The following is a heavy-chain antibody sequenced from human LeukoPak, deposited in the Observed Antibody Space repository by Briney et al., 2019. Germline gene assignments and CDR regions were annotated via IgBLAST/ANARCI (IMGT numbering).Heavy chain of an antibody. V-gene: IGHV4-30-4*08. CDR3: ASLYGSGSYSKLDY. Sequence: PSQTLSLTXTVSGGSISSGDYYWSWIRQPPGKGLEWIGYIYYSGSTYYNPSLKSRVAISVATSKNKFSLKLRSVTAADTAVYYCASLYGSGSYSKLDYWGQGTLVTVSS. D-gene: IGHD3-10*01. CDR1: GGSISSGDYY. CDR2: IYYSGST. J-gene: IGHJ4*02.